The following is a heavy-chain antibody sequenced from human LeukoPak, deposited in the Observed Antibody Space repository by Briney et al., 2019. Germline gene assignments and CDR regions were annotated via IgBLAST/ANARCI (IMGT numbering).Heavy chain of an antibody. CDR2: IWYDGSNK. V-gene: IGHV3-33*01. Sequence: GGSLRLSCAASGFTFSSYGMHWVRQAPGKGLEWVAVIWYDGSNKSYADSVKGRFTISRDNSKNTLYLQMNSLRAEDTAVYYCARGPGSTYYDILTGYYTTYYYGMDVWGQGTTVTVSS. CDR1: GFTFSSYG. CDR3: ARGPGSTYYDILTGYYTTYYYGMDV. D-gene: IGHD3-9*01. J-gene: IGHJ6*02.